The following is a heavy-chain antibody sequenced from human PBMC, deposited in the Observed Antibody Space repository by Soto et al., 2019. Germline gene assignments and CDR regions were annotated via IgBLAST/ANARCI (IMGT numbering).Heavy chain of an antibody. D-gene: IGHD2-15*01. V-gene: IGHV1-18*01. CDR1: GYSFTSYG. CDR2: ISAYNGNT. CDR3: ARRVVAATHTDYYYYGMDV. Sequence: QVQLVQSGAEVKKPGASVKVSCKASGYSFTSYGISWVRQAPGQGLEWMGWISAYNGNTNYAQKLQGRVTMTTDTSTSTAYMELRSLRSDDTAVYYCARRVVAATHTDYYYYGMDVWGQGTTVTVSS. J-gene: IGHJ6*02.